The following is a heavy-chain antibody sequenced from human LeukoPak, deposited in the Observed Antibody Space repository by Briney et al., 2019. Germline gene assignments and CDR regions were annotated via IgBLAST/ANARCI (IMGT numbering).Heavy chain of an antibody. Sequence: KPSETLSLTCAVYGVSFSGYYWSWIRQPPGKGLEWIGEINHSGSTNYNPSLKSRVTISVDTSKNQFSLKLSSVTAADTAVYYCARGVTIFGVVIVHYFDYWGQGTLVTVSS. CDR1: GVSFSGYY. J-gene: IGHJ4*02. D-gene: IGHD3-3*01. CDR3: ARGVTIFGVVIVHYFDY. V-gene: IGHV4-34*01. CDR2: INHSGST.